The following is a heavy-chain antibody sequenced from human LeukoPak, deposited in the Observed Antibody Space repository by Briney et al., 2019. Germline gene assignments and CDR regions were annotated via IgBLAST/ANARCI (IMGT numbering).Heavy chain of an antibody. Sequence: PGGSLRLSCAASGFTFDDYAMHWVRQAPGKGLEWVSLITWDGRSAFYADSVKGRFTISRDNSKNSLYLQLNSLRAEDTAFYYCAKSHPADMMGIAYWGQGTLVTVSS. D-gene: IGHD3-16*01. V-gene: IGHV3-43D*03. J-gene: IGHJ4*02. CDR1: GFTFDDYA. CDR3: AKSHPADMMGIAY. CDR2: ITWDGRSA.